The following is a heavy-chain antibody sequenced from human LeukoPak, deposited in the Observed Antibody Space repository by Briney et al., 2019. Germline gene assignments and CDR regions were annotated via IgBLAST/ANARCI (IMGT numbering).Heavy chain of an antibody. CDR3: ASGYSSSLGAFDI. CDR2: IGPSDSYT. J-gene: IGHJ3*02. Sequence: GESLRISCKGSGYSFTSYWITWVRQMSGKGLEWMGRIGPSDSYTNYSPSLQGHVTISADKSISTAYLQWSSLKASDTAMYYCASGYSSSLGAFDIWGQGTMVTVSS. D-gene: IGHD6-13*01. CDR1: GYSFTSYW. V-gene: IGHV5-10-1*01.